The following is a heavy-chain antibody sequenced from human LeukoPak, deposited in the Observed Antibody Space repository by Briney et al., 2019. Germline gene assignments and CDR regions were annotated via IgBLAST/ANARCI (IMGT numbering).Heavy chain of an antibody. V-gene: IGHV3-21*01. CDR2: ISGSSKYR. J-gene: IGHJ4*02. Sequence: PGGSLRLSCAASGFTFSTYSMNWVRQAPAKGLEWVSSISGSSKYRYYADSVKGRFTISRDNAKNSLYLQMNSLRAEDTAVYYCVREDGIVGATSAFDYWGRGTLVTVSS. CDR1: GFTFSTYS. CDR3: VREDGIVGATSAFDY. D-gene: IGHD1-26*01.